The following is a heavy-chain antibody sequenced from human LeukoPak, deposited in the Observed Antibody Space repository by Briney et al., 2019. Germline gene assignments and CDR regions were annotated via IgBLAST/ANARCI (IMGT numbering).Heavy chain of an antibody. D-gene: IGHD4-11*01. J-gene: IGHJ4*02. Sequence: PGRSLRLSCAASGFTFSSYAMHWVRQAPGKGLEWVAVISYDGSNKYYADSVKGRFTISRDNSKNTLYPQMNSLRAEDTAVYYCARSLVTTIDYWGQGTLVTVSS. V-gene: IGHV3-30*04. CDR3: ARSLVTTIDY. CDR1: GFTFSSYA. CDR2: ISYDGSNK.